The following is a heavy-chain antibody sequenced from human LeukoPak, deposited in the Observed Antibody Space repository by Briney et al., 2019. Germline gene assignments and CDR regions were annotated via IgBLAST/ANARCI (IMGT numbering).Heavy chain of an antibody. Sequence: GASVKVSCKASRYTFTSYGISWVRQAPGQGLEWMGWISAYNGNTNYAQKLQGRVTMTTDTSTSTAYMELSSLRSEDTAVYYCAFQGDGYTRDYWGQGTLVTVSS. CDR2: ISAYNGNT. V-gene: IGHV1-18*01. D-gene: IGHD5-24*01. CDR1: RYTFTSYG. J-gene: IGHJ4*02. CDR3: AFQGDGYTRDY.